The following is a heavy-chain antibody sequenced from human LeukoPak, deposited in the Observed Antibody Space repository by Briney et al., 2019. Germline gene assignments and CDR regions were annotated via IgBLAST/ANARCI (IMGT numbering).Heavy chain of an antibody. CDR1: GYTFTDYY. CDR3: ARANFLYCSSTTCLFDY. Sequence: KPGASVKVSCKASGYTFTDYYMHWVRQAPGQGFEWMGWINPNDGDTNYAREFQGRATMTRDTSISTAHMEVSRLRSDDTAVYYCARANFLYCSSTTCLFDYWGQGTLVTVSS. V-gene: IGHV1-2*02. D-gene: IGHD2-2*01. CDR2: INPNDGDT. J-gene: IGHJ4*02.